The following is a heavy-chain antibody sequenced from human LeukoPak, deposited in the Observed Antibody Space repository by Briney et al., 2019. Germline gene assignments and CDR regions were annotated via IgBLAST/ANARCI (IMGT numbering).Heavy chain of an antibody. Sequence: SETLSLTCAVYGGSFSGYYWSWIRQPPGKGLEWLGDFNLSGSTNYNPSLKSRVTISVDTSKNQFSLKLSSVTAADTAVYYCARGGPIVVVPAAMGDFDYWGQGTLVTVSS. D-gene: IGHD2-2*01. CDR1: GGSFSGYY. CDR3: ARGGPIVVVPAAMGDFDY. V-gene: IGHV4-34*01. J-gene: IGHJ4*02. CDR2: FNLSGST.